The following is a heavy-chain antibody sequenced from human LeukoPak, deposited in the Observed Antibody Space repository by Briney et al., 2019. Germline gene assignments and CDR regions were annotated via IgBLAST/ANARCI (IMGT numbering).Heavy chain of an antibody. D-gene: IGHD2-2*01. Sequence: GGSLRLSCAASGFTFSSYTMSWVRQAPGKGLEWVSGVSGSGGNIHYADSVKGRFTISRDNSKNTLYLQMNSLRAEDTAVYYCAASLPNIVVVPATKGPFGYWGQGALVTVTS. CDR2: VSGSGGNI. V-gene: IGHV3-23*01. CDR1: GFTFSSYT. J-gene: IGHJ4*02. CDR3: AASLPNIVVVPATKGPFGY.